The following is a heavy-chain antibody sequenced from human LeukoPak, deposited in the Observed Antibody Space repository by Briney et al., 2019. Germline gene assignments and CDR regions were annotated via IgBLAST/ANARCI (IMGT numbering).Heavy chain of an antibody. Sequence: ASVKVSCKASGYTFTSYTMHWVRQAPGQRLEWMGWINADNHNTKYSQKFQGRVIITGDTSASTAYLELSSLRSEDSAVYYCARPPYPYYYDSSDEWAFDIWGQGTMVTVSS. CDR3: ARPPYPYYYDSSDEWAFDI. J-gene: IGHJ3*02. CDR2: INADNHNT. CDR1: GYTFTSYT. V-gene: IGHV1-3*01. D-gene: IGHD3-22*01.